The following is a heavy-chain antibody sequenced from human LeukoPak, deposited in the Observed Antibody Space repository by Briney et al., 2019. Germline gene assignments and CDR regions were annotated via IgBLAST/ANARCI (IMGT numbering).Heavy chain of an antibody. Sequence: GSLRLSCAASGFTFSSYAMHWVRQAPGKGLEWVAVISYDGSNKYYADSVKGRFTISRDNSKNTLYLQMNSLRAEDTAVYYCASRKLGNDYWGQGTLVTVSS. CDR3: ASRKLGNDY. CDR1: GFTFSSYA. CDR2: ISYDGSNK. D-gene: IGHD7-27*01. V-gene: IGHV3-30*04. J-gene: IGHJ4*02.